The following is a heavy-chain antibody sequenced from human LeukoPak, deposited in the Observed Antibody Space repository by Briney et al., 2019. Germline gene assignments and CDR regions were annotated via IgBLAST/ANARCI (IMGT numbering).Heavy chain of an antibody. Sequence: SQTLSLTCAISVDSVSSNSVAWNWFRQSPSRGLEWLGRTYYRSKWYYDYAVSVKSRITINPVTSRNQFSLQLNSVTPEDTAVYYCARERAPFDYWGQGTLVTVSS. CDR2: TYYRSKWYY. V-gene: IGHV6-1*01. J-gene: IGHJ4*02. CDR3: ARERAPFDY. CDR1: VDSVSSNSVA.